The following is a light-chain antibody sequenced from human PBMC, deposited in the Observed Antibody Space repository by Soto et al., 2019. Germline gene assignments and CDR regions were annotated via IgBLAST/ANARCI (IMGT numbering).Light chain of an antibody. V-gene: IGKV1-5*01. J-gene: IGKJ5*01. CDR2: DVS. CDR1: QSISGW. CDR3: QHYDSCPIT. Sequence: DIQMTQSPSTLSASVGDRVTITCRASQSISGWLAWYQQRPGKAPNLLIFDVSSLESGVPSRFSGSAYETEFTLTFSSLQPDDFATYYCQHYDSCPITFGQGTRLEIK.